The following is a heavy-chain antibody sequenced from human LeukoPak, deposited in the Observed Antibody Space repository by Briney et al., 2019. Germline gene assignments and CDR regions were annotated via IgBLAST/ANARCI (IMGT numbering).Heavy chain of an antibody. CDR2: MNPNSGNT. CDR3: ARVGVDDYYDISGHVPLIDY. J-gene: IGHJ4*02. D-gene: IGHD3-22*01. V-gene: IGHV1-8*01. CDR1: GYTFTSYD. Sequence: ASVKVSCKASGYTFTSYDINWVRQATGQGLEWMGWMNPNSGNTGYAQKFQGRVTMTRNNSISTAYMELSSLRSEDTAVYYCARVGVDDYYDISGHVPLIDYWGQGTLVTVSS.